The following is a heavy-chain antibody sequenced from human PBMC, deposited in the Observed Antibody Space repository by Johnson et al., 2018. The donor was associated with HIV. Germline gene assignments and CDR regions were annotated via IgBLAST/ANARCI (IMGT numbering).Heavy chain of an antibody. CDR3: ARDLYYGSGSSVAFDI. V-gene: IGHV3-30*04. D-gene: IGHD3-10*01. J-gene: IGHJ3*02. CDR1: GFTFSSYA. Sequence: QVQLVESGGGVVQPGRSLRLSCAASGFTFSSYAMHWVRQAPGKGLEWVAVISYDGSNKYYADSVKGRFTISRDSSKDTLYVQMNSLRGEDTAVYYCARDLYYGSGSSVAFDIWGQGTMVTVSS. CDR2: ISYDGSNK.